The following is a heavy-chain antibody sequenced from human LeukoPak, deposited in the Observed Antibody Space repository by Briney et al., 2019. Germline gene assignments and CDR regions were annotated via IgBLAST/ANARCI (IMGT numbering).Heavy chain of an antibody. Sequence: GGSLRLSCAASGFTFSSYAMSWVRQAPGKGLEWVSAISGSGGSTYYADSVKGRFTISRDNSRNTLYLQMNSLRAEDTAVYYCAKDGPAITIFGVVIITHFDYWGQGTLVTVSS. V-gene: IGHV3-23*01. D-gene: IGHD3-3*01. CDR3: AKDGPAITIFGVVIITHFDY. CDR2: ISGSGGST. J-gene: IGHJ4*02. CDR1: GFTFSSYA.